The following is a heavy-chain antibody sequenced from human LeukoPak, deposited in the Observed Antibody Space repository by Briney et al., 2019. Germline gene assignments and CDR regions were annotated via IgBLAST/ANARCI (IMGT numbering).Heavy chain of an antibody. V-gene: IGHV1-2*02. Sequence: GASVKVSCKASGYTFTGNYMHWVRQAPGQGLEWMGWINPNSGDTNYAQKFQGRVTMTRDTSISTAYMELSRLRSEDTAVYYCATWGFSSPPLAEFDYWGQGTLVTVSA. CDR2: INPNSGDT. CDR1: GYTFTGNY. D-gene: IGHD5-18*01. J-gene: IGHJ4*02. CDR3: ATWGFSSPPLAEFDY.